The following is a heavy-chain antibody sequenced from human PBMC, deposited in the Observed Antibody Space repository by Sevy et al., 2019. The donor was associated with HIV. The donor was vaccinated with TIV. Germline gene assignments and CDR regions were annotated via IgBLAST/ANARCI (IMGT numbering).Heavy chain of an antibody. CDR1: GFTFSRYD. V-gene: IGHV3-23*01. CDR2: ISGTGLST. J-gene: IGHJ4*02. Sequence: GESLKISCAASGFTFSRYDMHWVRQAAGKGLEWVSTISGTGLSTYYADSVKGRFTISRDNSKNTLYLQMNTLRAEDTAFYFCAKDLVSMASRQGYFDYWGQGTLVTVSS. CDR3: AKDLVSMASRQGYFDY. D-gene: IGHD6-6*01.